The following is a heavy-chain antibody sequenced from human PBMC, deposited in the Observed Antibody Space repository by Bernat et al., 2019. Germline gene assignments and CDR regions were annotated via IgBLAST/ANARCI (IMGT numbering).Heavy chain of an antibody. CDR3: ARDRTKVRSKYYNGMDV. CDR1: GTSITTSHW. J-gene: IGHJ6*02. CDR2: ISYSGTT. D-gene: IGHD1-1*01. V-gene: IGHV4-4*02. Sequence: QVQLQESGPGLVRSSGSLSRTCDVSGTSITTSHWWSWVRQSPGKSLGWIGGISYSGTTNYNPTLKSRVTISVDNAKNQFALNLTSVTAADTAVYYCARDRTKVRSKYYNGMDVWGPGTTVTVSS.